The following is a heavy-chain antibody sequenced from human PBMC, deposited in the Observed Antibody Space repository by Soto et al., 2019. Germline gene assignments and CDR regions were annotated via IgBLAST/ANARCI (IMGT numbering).Heavy chain of an antibody. CDR2: IRSKAYGGTT. V-gene: IGHV3-49*03. J-gene: IGHJ4*02. Sequence: GGSLRLSCTASGFTFGDYAMSWFRQAPGKGLEWVGFIRSKAYGGTTEYAASVKGRFTISRDDSKSIAYLQMNSLKTEDTAVYYCTRGGGITIFGVVDYFDYWGQGTLVTVSS. D-gene: IGHD3-3*01. CDR1: GFTFGDYA. CDR3: TRGGGITIFGVVDYFDY.